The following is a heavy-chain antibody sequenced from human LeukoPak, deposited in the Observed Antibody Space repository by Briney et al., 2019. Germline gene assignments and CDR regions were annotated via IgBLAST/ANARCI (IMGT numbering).Heavy chain of an antibody. CDR3: ARNPPETGTMIFAVYYYGMDV. D-gene: IGHD1-1*01. CDR1: GGSISSYY. Sequence: PSETLSLTCTVSGGSISSYYWSWIRQPPGKGLEWVGYVYYSGSTNYNPSLKSRVTISVDTSKNQFSLKLSSVTAADTAVYYCARNPPETGTMIFAVYYYGMDVWGQGTTVTVSS. CDR2: VYYSGST. V-gene: IGHV4-59*01. J-gene: IGHJ6*02.